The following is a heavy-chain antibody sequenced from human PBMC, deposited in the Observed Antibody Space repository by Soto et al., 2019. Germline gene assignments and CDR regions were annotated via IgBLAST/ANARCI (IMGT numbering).Heavy chain of an antibody. D-gene: IGHD1-26*01. J-gene: IGHJ5*02. CDR2: INPGDSDT. CDR3: ARRHNGSYFDYYQWFDP. Sequence: GESLKISCRASGYSFTSYWIAWVRQTPGKGLEWMGIINPGDSDTRYSPSFHGQVTISADWSSGTVYLEWTSLKASDSATYYCARRHNGSYFDYYQWFDPWGQGTLVTVSS. CDR1: GYSFTSYW. V-gene: IGHV5-51*01.